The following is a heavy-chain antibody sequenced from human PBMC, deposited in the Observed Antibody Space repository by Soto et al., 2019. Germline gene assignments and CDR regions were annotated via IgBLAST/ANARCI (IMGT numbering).Heavy chain of an antibody. CDR3: ARDSSGWPYYFDY. CDR2: IYPSDSDT. D-gene: IGHD6-19*01. Sequence: PGESLKISCKGSGYSFTSYWIAWVRQMPGKGLEWMGIIYPSDSDTRYSPSFQGRVTISADKSISTAYLQWSSLKDSDTAMYYCARDSSGWPYYFDYWGQGTLVTVSS. CDR1: GYSFTSYW. V-gene: IGHV5-51*01. J-gene: IGHJ4*02.